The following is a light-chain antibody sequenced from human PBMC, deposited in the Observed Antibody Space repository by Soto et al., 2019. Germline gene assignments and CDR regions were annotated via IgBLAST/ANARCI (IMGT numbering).Light chain of an antibody. CDR1: QSVSSN. CDR3: QQYNKWPPVT. J-gene: IGKJ5*01. V-gene: IGKV3-15*01. Sequence: EIVMTQSPATLSVSPGERVTLSCRASQSVSSNLAWYQQKSGQAPRLLIYGASTRATGIPARFSGSGSGTEFTLPISSLLSEDFAIYYCQQYNKWPPVTFGQGTRLEIK. CDR2: GAS.